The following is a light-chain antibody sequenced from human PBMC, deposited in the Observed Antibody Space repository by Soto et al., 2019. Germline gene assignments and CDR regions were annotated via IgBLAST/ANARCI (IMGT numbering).Light chain of an antibody. CDR2: HAS. Sequence: DIQMTQSPSSLSASVGDRVTITCRASQSISSYLNWYQKKTGTAPKVLIYHASNLQSGVPSRFSGSGSGTELTLTISSMQPDDFATYYCQQYNSYSFGHGTKVDIK. CDR3: QQYNSYS. J-gene: IGKJ1*01. CDR1: QSISSY. V-gene: IGKV1-5*01.